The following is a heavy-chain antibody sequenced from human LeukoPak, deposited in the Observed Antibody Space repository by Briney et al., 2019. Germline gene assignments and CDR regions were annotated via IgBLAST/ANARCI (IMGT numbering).Heavy chain of an antibody. J-gene: IGHJ5*02. V-gene: IGHV3-21*01. CDR1: GFSINSYD. CDR2: ISPKSDFI. D-gene: IGHD3-9*01. CDR3: ARADCSASTCYLRRSWFDP. Sequence: GGSLRLSCTASGFSINSYDMNWVRQAPGKGLEWVSSISPKSDFIYYSDSVRGRFTISRDNADNSLYLQMHSLRAEDTAVYYCARADCSASTCYLRRSWFDPWGQGILVTVSS.